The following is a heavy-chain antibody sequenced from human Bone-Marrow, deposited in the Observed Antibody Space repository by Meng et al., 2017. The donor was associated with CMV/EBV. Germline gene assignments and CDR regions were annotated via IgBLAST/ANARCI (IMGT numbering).Heavy chain of an antibody. J-gene: IGHJ6*02. Sequence: ASVKVSCKASGYTFTGYYMHWVRQAPGQGLEWMGWISAYNGNTNYAQKLQGRVTMTTDTSTSTAYMELRSLRSDDTAVYYCASGIVVVQAAIYYYGMDVWGQGTTVTVSS. CDR1: GYTFTGYY. CDR2: ISAYNGNT. CDR3: ASGIVVVQAAIYYYGMDV. V-gene: IGHV1-18*04. D-gene: IGHD2-2*02.